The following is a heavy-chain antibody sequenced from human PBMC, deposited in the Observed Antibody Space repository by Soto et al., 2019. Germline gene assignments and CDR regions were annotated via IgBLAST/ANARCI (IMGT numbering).Heavy chain of an antibody. Sequence: QVQLVQTGGEMMKPGSSVKVSCKASGGTFSSYAISWVRQAPGQGLEWMGGIIPIFGTANYAQKFQGRVTITADEPTSTAYMELSSLRSEDTAVYYCASYSSSSHLWYFDLWGRGTLVTVSS. CDR2: IIPIFGTA. D-gene: IGHD6-6*01. CDR1: GGTFSSYA. J-gene: IGHJ2*01. CDR3: ASYSSSSHLWYFDL. V-gene: IGHV1-69*12.